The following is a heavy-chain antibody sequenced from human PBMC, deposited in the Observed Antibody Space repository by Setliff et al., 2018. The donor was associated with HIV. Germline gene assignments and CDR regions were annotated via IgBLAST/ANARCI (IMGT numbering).Heavy chain of an antibody. D-gene: IGHD1-26*01. V-gene: IGHV4-39*01. CDR3: ARLYAPGIVGATNYFDY. CDR2: IYYSGST. Sequence: PSETLSLTCTVSGGSISSSSYYWGWIRQPPGKGLEWIGSIYYSGSTYYNPSLKSRVTISVDTSKNQFSLKLSSVTAADTAVYYCARLYAPGIVGATNYFDYWGQGTRSPSPQ. CDR1: GGSISSSSYY. J-gene: IGHJ4*02.